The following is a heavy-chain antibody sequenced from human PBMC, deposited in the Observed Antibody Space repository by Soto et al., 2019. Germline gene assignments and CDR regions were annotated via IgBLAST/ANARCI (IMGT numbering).Heavy chain of an antibody. D-gene: IGHD3-22*01. Sequence: GGSLRLSCVASGFTFSSYGMHWVRQAPGKGLEWVAVISYDGSNKYYADSVKGRFTISRDNSKNTLYLQMNSLRAEDTAVYYCAKDQGAVVVITTLGYYYGMDVWGQGTTVTVSS. CDR2: ISYDGSNK. CDR1: GFTFSSYG. J-gene: IGHJ6*02. V-gene: IGHV3-30*18. CDR3: AKDQGAVVVITTLGYYYGMDV.